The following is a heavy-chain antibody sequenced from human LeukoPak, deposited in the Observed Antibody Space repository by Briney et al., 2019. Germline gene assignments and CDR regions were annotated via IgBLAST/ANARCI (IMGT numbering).Heavy chain of an antibody. CDR1: GFTFRNYW. D-gene: IGHD3-22*01. J-gene: IGHJ5*02. CDR3: ARDLGQYYDTSDNWFDP. Sequence: GGSLRLSCAASGFTFRNYWMHWVRQAPGKGLVWVSRINSDGINTSYADSVKGRFTISRDNAKNTLNLQMNSLRAEDTAVYYCARDLGQYYDTSDNWFDPWGQGTLVTVSS. V-gene: IGHV3-74*01. CDR2: INSDGINT.